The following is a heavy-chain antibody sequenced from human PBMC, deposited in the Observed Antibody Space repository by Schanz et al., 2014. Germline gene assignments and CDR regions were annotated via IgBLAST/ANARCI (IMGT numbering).Heavy chain of an antibody. D-gene: IGHD3-22*01. J-gene: IGHJ4*02. V-gene: IGHV3-7*01. CDR2: IKQDGSEK. Sequence: EVQLVESGGGLVQPGGSLRLSCAASGFTFSSYWMSWVRQAPGEGLEWVANIKQDGSEKYYVDSVKGRFTISRDNAKNSLYLQMNSLRPEDTAVYYCAKSYDTSGYSGFDYWGQGTLVTVSS. CDR1: GFTFSSYW. CDR3: AKSYDTSGYSGFDY.